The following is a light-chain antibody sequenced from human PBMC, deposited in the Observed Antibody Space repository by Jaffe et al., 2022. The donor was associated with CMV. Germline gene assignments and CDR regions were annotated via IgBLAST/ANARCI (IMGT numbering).Light chain of an antibody. CDR1: SSDVGGYNF. CDR3: CSYAGTKTNYV. V-gene: IGLV2-23*02. J-gene: IGLJ1*01. Sequence: QSALTQPASVSGSPGQSVTISCTGTSSDVGGYNFVSWYQQHPGKAPKLLIYEVTARPSGVSDRFSGAKSGNMASLTISGLQAEDEADFYCCSYAGTKTNYVFGTGTTVTVV. CDR2: EVT.